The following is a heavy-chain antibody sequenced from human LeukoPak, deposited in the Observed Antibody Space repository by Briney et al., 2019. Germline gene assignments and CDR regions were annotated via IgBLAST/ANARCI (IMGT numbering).Heavy chain of an antibody. CDR3: VRDLGGRSGH. CDR2: IKPDGSAK. Sequence: GGSLRLSCAASGFTFNSYWMTWFRQAPGQGLEWVANIKPDGSAKYCVDSVKGRSTIFRDNAKNTLYLQMNSLRAGDTAVYYCVRDLGGRSGHWGQGTLVTVSS. J-gene: IGHJ4*02. D-gene: IGHD1-26*01. CDR1: GFTFNSYW. V-gene: IGHV3-7*01.